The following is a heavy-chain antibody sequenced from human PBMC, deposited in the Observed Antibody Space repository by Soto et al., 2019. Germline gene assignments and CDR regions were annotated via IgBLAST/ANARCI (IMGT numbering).Heavy chain of an antibody. D-gene: IGHD1-26*01. CDR3: ARDSSGSYSGLDS. J-gene: IGHJ4*02. CDR2: IHSDGSST. CDR1: GFTFSSYW. Sequence: EVQLVESGGGLVQPGGSLRLSCAASGFTFSSYWMHWVRQAPGKGLLWVSRIHSDGSSTDYADSAKGRFTISRDNAKNTLYLQMNSLRAEDTAVYYCARDSSGSYSGLDSWGQGTLVTVSS. V-gene: IGHV3-74*01.